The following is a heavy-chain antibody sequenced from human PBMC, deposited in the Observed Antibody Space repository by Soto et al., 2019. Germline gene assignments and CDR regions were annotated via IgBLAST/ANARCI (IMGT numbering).Heavy chain of an antibody. CDR2: ISSSSSTI. D-gene: IGHD2-21*01. CDR1: GFTFSSYS. V-gene: IGHV3-48*01. J-gene: IGHJ5*02. Sequence: GGSLRLSCAASGFTFSSYSMNWVRQAPGKGLEWASYISSSSSTIYYADSVKGRFTISRDNAKNSLYLQMNSLRAEDTAVYYCAREYSDGWFDPWGQGTLVNVSS. CDR3: AREYSDGWFDP.